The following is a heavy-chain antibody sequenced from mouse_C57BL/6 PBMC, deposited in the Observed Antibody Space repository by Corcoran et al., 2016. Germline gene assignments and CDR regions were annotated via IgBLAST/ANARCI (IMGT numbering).Heavy chain of an antibody. Sequence: EVQLQQSGPELVKPGASVKISCKASGYTFTDYYMNWVKQSHGKSLEWIGDINPNNGGTSYNQKFRGKATLTVDKSSSTAYMELRSLTSEDSAVYYCARDHYGSSYGYFDYWGQGTTLTVSS. D-gene: IGHD1-1*01. V-gene: IGHV1-26*01. CDR3: ARDHYGSSYGYFDY. CDR1: GYTFTDYY. J-gene: IGHJ2*01. CDR2: INPNNGGT.